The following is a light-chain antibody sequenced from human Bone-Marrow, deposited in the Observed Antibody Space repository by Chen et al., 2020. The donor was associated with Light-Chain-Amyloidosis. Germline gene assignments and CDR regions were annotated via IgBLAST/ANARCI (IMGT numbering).Light chain of an antibody. V-gene: IGKV3-20*01. CDR3: QQYGTSPLT. CDR1: QTISSNY. Sequence: DIVLTQSPGTLSLSPGEGANLSCRASQTISSNYLTWYQQKFGQAPRLLIYGSSSRATGIPDRFTGSGSGTDFTLTINRLEPEDFVMYYCQQYGTSPLTLGGGTKVEIK. J-gene: IGKJ4*01. CDR2: GSS.